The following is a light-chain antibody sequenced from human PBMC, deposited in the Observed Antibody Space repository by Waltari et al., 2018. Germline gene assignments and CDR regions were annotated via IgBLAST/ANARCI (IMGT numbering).Light chain of an antibody. J-gene: IGLJ1*01. V-gene: IGLV2-23*01. CDR2: EAT. CDR3: CSFAGRSTWV. CDR1: SSDVGTYNL. Sequence: QSALTQPASVSGSPGQSLAVSCTGSSSDVGTYNLVSWYQQHPGKAPKLIIYEATKRPAGGSNRFSGSKSGNMASLTIAGLQAEDEAEYYGCSFAGRSTWVFGTGTKVTVL.